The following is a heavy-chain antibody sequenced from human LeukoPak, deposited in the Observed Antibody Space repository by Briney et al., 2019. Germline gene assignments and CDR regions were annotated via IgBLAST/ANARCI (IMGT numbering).Heavy chain of an antibody. CDR3: ARQGSYYYFDY. CDR2: IYYSGST. V-gene: IGHV4-59*08. Sequence: SETLSLTCTVSGGSVSSYYWTWIRQPPGKGLEWIGSIYYSGSTNYNPSLKSRVTISVDTSKNQFSLKLNSVTAADTAVYYRARQGSYYYFDYWGQGTLVTVSS. CDR1: GGSVSSYY. D-gene: IGHD1-26*01. J-gene: IGHJ4*02.